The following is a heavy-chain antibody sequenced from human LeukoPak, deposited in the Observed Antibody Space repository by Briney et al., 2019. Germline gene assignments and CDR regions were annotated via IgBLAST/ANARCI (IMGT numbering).Heavy chain of an antibody. V-gene: IGHV1-2*02. CDR1: GYTFTDYY. J-gene: IGHJ4*02. CDR3: ARDRSPRPHFDY. Sequence: ASVTVSFTSSGYTFTDYYMHWVRQPPGQGREWMGWINPNSGGTNYAQKFQGRVTMTRDTSITTAYMELSRLRSDDTAVYYCARDRSPRPHFDYWGQGTLVTVSS. CDR2: INPNSGGT.